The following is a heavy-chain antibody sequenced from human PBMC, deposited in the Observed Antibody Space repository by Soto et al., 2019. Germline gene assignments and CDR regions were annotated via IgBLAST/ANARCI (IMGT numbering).Heavy chain of an antibody. CDR2: ISSSGSTI. CDR3: ARDRGYCSSTSCSKGYYYYGMDV. CDR1: GFTFSSYE. V-gene: IGHV3-48*03. D-gene: IGHD2-2*01. J-gene: IGHJ6*02. Sequence: EVQLVESGGGLVQPGGSLRLSCAASGFTFSSYEMNWVRQAPGKGLEWVSYISSSGSTIYYADSVKGRFTISRDNAKNSLYLQMNSLRAEDTAVYYCARDRGYCSSTSCSKGYYYYGMDVWGQGTTVTVSS.